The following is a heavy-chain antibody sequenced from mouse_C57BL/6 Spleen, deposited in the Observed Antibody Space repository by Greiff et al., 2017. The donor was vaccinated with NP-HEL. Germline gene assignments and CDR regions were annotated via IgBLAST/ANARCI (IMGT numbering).Heavy chain of an antibody. Sequence: EVMLVESGGDLVKPGGSLKLSCAASGFTFSSYGMSWVRQTPDKRLEWVATISSGGSYTYYPDSVKGRFTISRDNAKNTLYLQMSSLKSEDTAMYYCARDDYGKDYAMDYWGQGTSVTVSS. CDR2: ISSGGSYT. CDR1: GFTFSSYG. CDR3: ARDDYGKDYAMDY. D-gene: IGHD1-1*01. V-gene: IGHV5-6*01. J-gene: IGHJ4*01.